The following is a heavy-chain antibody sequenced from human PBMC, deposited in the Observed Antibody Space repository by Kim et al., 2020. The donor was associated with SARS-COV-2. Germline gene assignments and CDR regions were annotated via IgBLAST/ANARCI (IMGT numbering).Heavy chain of an antibody. V-gene: IGHV1-18*01. J-gene: IGHJ4*02. D-gene: IGHD3-3*01. CDR3: ARDVRVLRFLEWLLSHRLDY. Sequence: ASVKVSCKASGYTFTSYGISWVRQAPGQGLEWMGWISAYNGNTNYAQKLQGRVTMTTDTSTSTAYMELRSLRSDDTAVYYCARDVRVLRFLEWLLSHRLDYWGQGTLVTVSS. CDR2: ISAYNGNT. CDR1: GYTFTSYG.